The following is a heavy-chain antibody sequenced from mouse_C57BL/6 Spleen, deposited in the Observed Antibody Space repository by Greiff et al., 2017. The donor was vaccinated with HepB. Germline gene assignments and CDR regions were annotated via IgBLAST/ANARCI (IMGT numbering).Heavy chain of an antibody. D-gene: IGHD3-3*01. J-gene: IGHJ4*01. CDR1: GYTFTSYG. CDR3: ARWGDGEGYLDY. Sequence: QVQLQHSGAELARPGASVKLSCKASGYTFTSYGISWVKQRTGQGLEWIGEIYPRSGNTYYNEKFKGKATLTADKSSSTAYMELRSLTSEDSAVYFCARWGDGEGYLDYWGQGTSVTVSS. V-gene: IGHV1-81*01. CDR2: IYPRSGNT.